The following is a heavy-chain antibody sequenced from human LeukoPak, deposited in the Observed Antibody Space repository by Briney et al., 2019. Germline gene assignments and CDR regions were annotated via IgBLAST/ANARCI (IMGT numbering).Heavy chain of an antibody. CDR3: ARRRSIIGY. D-gene: IGHD6-6*01. J-gene: IGHJ4*02. CDR1: GGSFSGYY. V-gene: IGHV4-34*01. CDR2: INHSGST. Sequence: SETLSLTCAVYGGSFSGYYWSWIRQAPGKGLEWIGEINHSGSTNYNPSLKSRVTISVDTSKNQFSLKLSSVTAADTAVYYCARRRSIIGYWGQGTLVTVSS.